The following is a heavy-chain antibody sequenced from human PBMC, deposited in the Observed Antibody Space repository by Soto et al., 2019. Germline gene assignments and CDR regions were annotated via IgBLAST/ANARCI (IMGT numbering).Heavy chain of an antibody. CDR3: AKGRREAVADY. CDR1: GFTFSSYA. D-gene: IGHD6-19*01. Sequence: PGGSMILSCAASGFTFSSYAMSWVRQAPGKGLEWVSAISGSGGSTYYADSVKGRFTISRDNSKNTLYLQMNSLGAEDTAVYYCAKGRREAVADYWGQGTLVTVSS. CDR2: ISGSGGST. J-gene: IGHJ4*02. V-gene: IGHV3-23*01.